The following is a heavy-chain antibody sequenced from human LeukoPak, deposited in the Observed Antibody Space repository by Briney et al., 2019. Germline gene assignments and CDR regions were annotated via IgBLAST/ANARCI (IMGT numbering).Heavy chain of an antibody. Sequence: GGSLRLSCEASGFTFSAYAMTWVRQAPGKGLVWVSRIYTDGSRTNYADSVWGRFTISRDNAKNTLYLQLDSLRAEDTAVYYCARGDHVGYFLDYWGQGTLVTVSS. D-gene: IGHD1-26*01. CDR3: ARGDHVGYFLDY. CDR1: GFTFSAYA. CDR2: IYTDGSRT. V-gene: IGHV3-74*01. J-gene: IGHJ4*02.